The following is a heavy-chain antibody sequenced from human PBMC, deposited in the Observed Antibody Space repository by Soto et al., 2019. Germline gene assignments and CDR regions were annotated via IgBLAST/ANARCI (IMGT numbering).Heavy chain of an antibody. CDR1: GGSISSGGYS. CDR3: ARGQVVAAQH. V-gene: IGHV4-30-2*01. D-gene: IGHD2-15*01. J-gene: IGHJ4*02. Sequence: PSETLSLTCAVSGGSISSGGYSWSWFRQPPGKGLEWIGYIYHSGSTYYNPSLKSRVTISVDRSKNQFSLKLSSVTAADTAVYYCARGQVVAAQHWGQGTLVTVSS. CDR2: IYHSGST.